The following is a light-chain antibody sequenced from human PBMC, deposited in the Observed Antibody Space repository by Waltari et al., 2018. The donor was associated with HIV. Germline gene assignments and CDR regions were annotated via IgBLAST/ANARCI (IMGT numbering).Light chain of an antibody. CDR2: STT. Sequence: QTVVTQEPSLTVSPGGTVTLTCASSTGAVTSGYYPNWFQQKPGQPPRALIYSTTKQHSWTPARFSGSLLGGKAALTLSGVQPEDEAEYYCLLYYGGAQPHVVFGGGTKLTVL. J-gene: IGLJ2*01. V-gene: IGLV7-43*01. CDR3: LLYYGGAQPHVV. CDR1: TGAVTSGYY.